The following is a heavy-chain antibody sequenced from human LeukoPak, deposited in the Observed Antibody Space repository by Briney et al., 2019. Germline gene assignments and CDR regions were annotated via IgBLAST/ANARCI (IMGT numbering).Heavy chain of an antibody. CDR3: AKSQRVYYDSSGYYDLAYDY. Sequence: GGSLRLSCAASGFTFSSYGMHWVRQAPGKGLEWVAVISYDGSNKYYADSVKGRFTISRDNSKNTLYLQMNSLRAEDTAVYYCAKSQRVYYDSSGYYDLAYDYWGQGTLVTVSS. CDR2: ISYDGSNK. J-gene: IGHJ4*02. V-gene: IGHV3-30*18. D-gene: IGHD3-22*01. CDR1: GFTFSSYG.